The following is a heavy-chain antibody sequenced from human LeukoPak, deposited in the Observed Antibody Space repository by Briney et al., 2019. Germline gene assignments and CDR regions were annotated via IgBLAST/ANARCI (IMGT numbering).Heavy chain of an antibody. D-gene: IGHD4-23*01. J-gene: IGHJ4*02. V-gene: IGHV3-30*02. CDR3: AKDLGSTTVVTPTLYY. CDR1: GFTFSSYG. CDR2: IRYDGSNK. Sequence: GGSLRLSCAASGFTFSSYGMHWVRQAPGKGLEWVAFIRYDGSNKYYADSVKGRFTISRDNSKNTLYLQMNSLRAEDTAVYYCAKDLGSTTVVTPTLYYWGQGTLVTVSS.